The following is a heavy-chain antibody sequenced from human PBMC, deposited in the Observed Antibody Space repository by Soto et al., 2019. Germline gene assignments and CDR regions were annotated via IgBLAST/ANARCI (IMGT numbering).Heavy chain of an antibody. V-gene: IGHV1-2*04. CDR1: GYTFTGYY. CDR2: INPNSGGT. CDR3: ARVGSIAAEFFDY. D-gene: IGHD6-13*01. Sequence: ASVKVSCKASGYTFTGYYMHWVRQAPGQGLEWMGWINPNSGGTNYAQKFQGWVTMTRDTSISTAYMELSRLRSDDTAVYYCARVGSIAAEFFDYWGQGTLVTVSS. J-gene: IGHJ4*02.